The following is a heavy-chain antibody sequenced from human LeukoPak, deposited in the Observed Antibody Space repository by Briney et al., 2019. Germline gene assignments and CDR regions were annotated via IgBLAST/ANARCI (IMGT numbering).Heavy chain of an antibody. CDR1: GVTFSSDA. J-gene: IGHJ4*02. V-gene: IGHV3-23*01. CDR3: VAVGSGWFREPTFDY. CDR2: ISGSGGST. Sequence: GGSLRLSCAASGVTFSSDAMSWGRQAPGKGLEWVSAISGSGGSTYYAASVKGRFTISRDNSKNTLYLQMNSLRAEDTAVYYCVAVGSGWFREPTFDYWGQGTLVTVSS. D-gene: IGHD6-19*01.